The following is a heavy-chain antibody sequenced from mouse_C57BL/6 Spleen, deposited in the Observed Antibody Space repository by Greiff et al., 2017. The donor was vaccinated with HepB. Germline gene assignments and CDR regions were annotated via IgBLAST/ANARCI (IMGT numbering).Heavy chain of an antibody. Sequence: QVQLQQPGAELVMPGASVKLSCKASGYTFTSYWMHWVKQRPGQGLEWIGEIDPSDSYTNYNQKFKGKSTWTVDKSSSTAYMQLSSLTSEDSAVYYCARGTVPDYWGQGTTLTVSS. CDR3: ARGTVPDY. D-gene: IGHD1-1*01. CDR1: GYTFTSYW. J-gene: IGHJ2*01. V-gene: IGHV1-69*01. CDR2: IDPSDSYT.